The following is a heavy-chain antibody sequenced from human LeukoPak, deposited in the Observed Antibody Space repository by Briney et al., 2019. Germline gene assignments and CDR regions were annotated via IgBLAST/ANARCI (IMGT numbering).Heavy chain of an antibody. Sequence: GGSLRLSCAASGFTFRRYDMHWVRQAPGRGLEWVSAIGTAGDTYYPGSVKGRFAISRENAENSVYLQMNNLRAEDTAVYYCARDRHDYGDHTGAYWFFDLWGRGTLVTVSS. J-gene: IGHJ2*01. V-gene: IGHV3-13*01. D-gene: IGHD4-17*01. CDR1: GFTFRRYD. CDR3: ARDRHDYGDHTGAYWFFDL. CDR2: IGTAGDT.